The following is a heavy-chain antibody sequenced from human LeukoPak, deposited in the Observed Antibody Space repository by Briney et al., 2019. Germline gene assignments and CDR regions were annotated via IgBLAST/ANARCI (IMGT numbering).Heavy chain of an antibody. V-gene: IGHV1-2*02. D-gene: IGHD3-3*01. J-gene: IGHJ4*02. CDR1: GYTFTGYY. CDR3: ARDAERLEWLLYYFDY. CDR2: INPNSGGT. Sequence: ASVKVSCKASGYTFTGYYMHWVRQAPGQGLEWMGWINPNSGGTNYAQKFQGRVTMTRDTSISTVYMELSRLRSDDTAVYYCARDAERLEWLLYYFDYWGQGTLVTVSS.